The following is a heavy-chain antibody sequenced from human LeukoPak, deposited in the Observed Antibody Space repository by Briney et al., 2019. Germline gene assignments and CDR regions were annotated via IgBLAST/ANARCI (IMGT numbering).Heavy chain of an antibody. CDR1: GASIRSGDYY. Sequence: PSQTLSLTCTVSGASIRSGDYYWSWIRQPPGKGLEWIGYIYYSGSTYYNPSLKSRVTISVDTSKNQFSLKLSSVTAADTAVYYCARATRDYGGNPSFDYWGQGTLVTVSS. J-gene: IGHJ4*02. CDR3: ARATRDYGGNPSFDY. V-gene: IGHV4-30-4*01. D-gene: IGHD4-23*01. CDR2: IYYSGST.